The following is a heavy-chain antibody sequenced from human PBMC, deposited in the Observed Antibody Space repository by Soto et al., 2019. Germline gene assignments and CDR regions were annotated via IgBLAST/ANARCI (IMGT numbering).Heavy chain of an antibody. J-gene: IGHJ6*02. V-gene: IGHV3-48*03. CDR1: GFIFSNYD. D-gene: IGHD3-10*01. CDR2: ISFSGSTI. CDR3: TRGAGFFYGVDV. Sequence: XESLTLTCAASGFIFSNYDKNWVRQAPGKGLEWIAHISFSGSTIYYADSVKGRFSISRDNSKNFLYLQMSGLRADDSAVYYCTRGAGFFYGVDVWGLRTTVTVSS.